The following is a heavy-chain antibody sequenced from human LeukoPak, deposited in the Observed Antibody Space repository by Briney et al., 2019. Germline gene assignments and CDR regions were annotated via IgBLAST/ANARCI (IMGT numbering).Heavy chain of an antibody. CDR1: GVFISNYY. Sequence: KPSETLSLTCAVSGVFISNYYWSWIRQPAGKGLEWIGRIFTSGSTSYNPSLNSRVTMSVDTSKSQFSLKLSSVTAADTAVYYCARDRFDSSGYGYFDYWGQGTLVTVSS. V-gene: IGHV4-4*07. D-gene: IGHD3-22*01. CDR2: IFTSGST. J-gene: IGHJ4*02. CDR3: ARDRFDSSGYGYFDY.